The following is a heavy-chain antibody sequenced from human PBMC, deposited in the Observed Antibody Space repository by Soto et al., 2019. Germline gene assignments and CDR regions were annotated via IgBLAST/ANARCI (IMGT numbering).Heavy chain of an antibody. J-gene: IGHJ6*02. D-gene: IGHD3-10*01. CDR3: AKDRGRGSPVSGGLDV. Sequence: SLRLSYAACGFNCGDYAWRCIPQAPGKGLEWVSFISSSSSYTYYSDSVKGRFTISRDNAKNSLYLQMNSLRADDTAVYYCAKDRGRGSPVSGGLDVWGQGATVTV. CDR2: ISSSSSYT. V-gene: IGHV3-11*06. CDR1: GFNCGDYA.